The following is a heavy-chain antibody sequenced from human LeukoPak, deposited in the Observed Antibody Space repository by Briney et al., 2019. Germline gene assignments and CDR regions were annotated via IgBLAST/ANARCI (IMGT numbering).Heavy chain of an antibody. D-gene: IGHD3-22*01. CDR1: GGSITCSSCY. Sequence: PSETLSLTCTVSGGSITCSSCYWVWIRQPPGKGLEWIGSFHYSGNTYYNSSLKSRVTISVDTSKNQFSLRMNSVTAADTAVYYCASDPAEYYDISGYLYNWFDPWGQGTLVTVSS. CDR3: ASDPAEYYDISGYLYNWFDP. CDR2: FHYSGNT. J-gene: IGHJ5*02. V-gene: IGHV4-39*02.